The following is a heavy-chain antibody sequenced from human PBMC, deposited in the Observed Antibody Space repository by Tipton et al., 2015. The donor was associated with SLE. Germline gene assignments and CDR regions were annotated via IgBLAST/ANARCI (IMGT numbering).Heavy chain of an antibody. D-gene: IGHD3-16*01. V-gene: IGHV3-9*01. CDR1: GFTFDDYA. J-gene: IGHJ3*02. Sequence: SLRLSCAASGFTFDDYAMHWVRQAPGKGLEWVSGISWNSGSIGYADSVKGRFTISRDNAKSSLYLQMNSLRAEDTVLYYCTKMGGGPGAFDIWGQGNMVPVPS. CDR2: ISWNSGSI. CDR3: TKMGGGPGAFDI.